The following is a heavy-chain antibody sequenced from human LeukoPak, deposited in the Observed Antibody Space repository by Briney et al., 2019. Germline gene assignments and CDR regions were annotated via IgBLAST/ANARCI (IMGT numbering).Heavy chain of an antibody. V-gene: IGHV3-30-3*02. D-gene: IGHD6-13*01. CDR2: ISYDGSNK. CDR3: AKSIATAGPDSYNWFDP. Sequence: PGGSLRLSCAASGFTFSSYAMHWVRQAPGKGLEWVAVISYDGSNKYYADSVKGRFTISRDNSKNTVSLEMNSLRSEDTAIYYCAKSIATAGPDSYNWFDPWGQGTQVTVSS. J-gene: IGHJ5*02. CDR1: GFTFSSYA.